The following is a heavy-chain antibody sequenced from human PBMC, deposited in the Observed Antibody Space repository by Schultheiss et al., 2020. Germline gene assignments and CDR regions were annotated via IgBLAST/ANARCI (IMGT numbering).Heavy chain of an antibody. CDR2: ISSSSSYI. CDR3: ARDPLGKGGYYFVS. CDR1: GFTFSSYS. D-gene: IGHD3-22*01. V-gene: IGHV3-21*01. Sequence: GGSLRLSCAASGFTFSSYSMNWVRQAPGKGLEWVSSISSSSSYIYYADSVKGRFTISRDNAKNSLYLQMNSLRAEDTAVYYCARDPLGKGGYYFVSWGQGTLVTVSS. J-gene: IGHJ4*02.